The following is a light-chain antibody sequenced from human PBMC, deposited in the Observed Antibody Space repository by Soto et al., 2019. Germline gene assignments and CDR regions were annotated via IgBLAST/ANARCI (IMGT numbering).Light chain of an antibody. J-gene: IGLJ2*01. V-gene: IGLV2-14*03. CDR1: SSDVGDNNY. CDR2: DVS. Sequence: QSALTQPASVSGSPGQSITISCTGTSSDVGDNNYVSWYQQHPGKAPKLMIYDVSDRPSGVSTRFSGSKSGNTASLTISGLQAEDEADYYCTSYTTSAIVFGGGTKVTVL. CDR3: TSYTTSAIV.